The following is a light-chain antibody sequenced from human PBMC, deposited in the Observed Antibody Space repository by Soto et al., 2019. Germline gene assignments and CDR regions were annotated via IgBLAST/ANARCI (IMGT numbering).Light chain of an antibody. CDR1: QGISNW. Sequence: DVQMTQSPSSLSASVGDRVTITCRASQGISNWLAWYQQKPEKAPKSLIYAASTLQSGVPSRVSGSGYGTDFTLTISSLQPEDFATYYCQQYGSFPATFGQGTKVE. J-gene: IGKJ1*01. CDR3: QQYGSFPAT. V-gene: IGKV1D-16*01. CDR2: AAS.